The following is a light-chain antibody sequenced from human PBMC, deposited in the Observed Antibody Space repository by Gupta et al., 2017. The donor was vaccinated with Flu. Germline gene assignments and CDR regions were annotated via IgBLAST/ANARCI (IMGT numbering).Light chain of an antibody. CDR2: QVS. CDR1: QSLVYSDGNTY. Sequence: LLRAASISCRSSQSLVYSDGNTYLHWFQQRPGQSPRRLIYQVSHRESGVPDRFSGSGSGTDFTLKISRVEAEDVGVYYCMQGSRWPWAFGQGTKVEIK. CDR3: MQGSRWPWA. J-gene: IGKJ1*01. V-gene: IGKV2-30*01.